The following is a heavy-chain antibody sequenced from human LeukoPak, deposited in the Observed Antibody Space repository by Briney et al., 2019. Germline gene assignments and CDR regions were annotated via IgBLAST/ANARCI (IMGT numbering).Heavy chain of an antibody. CDR3: ARGYCSSAICYNYYYYYYMDV. D-gene: IGHD2-2*01. CDR1: GYTFTSYS. J-gene: IGHJ6*03. V-gene: IGHV1-46*01. CDR2: INPNGDNT. Sequence: ASVKVSCKASGYTFTSYSMHWVRQAPGQGLEWMGVINPNGDNTSCAQKFQGRVTLTRDMSTSTVYMELSSLRSEDTAVYYCARGYCSSAICYNYYYYYYMDVWGKGTTVTVSS.